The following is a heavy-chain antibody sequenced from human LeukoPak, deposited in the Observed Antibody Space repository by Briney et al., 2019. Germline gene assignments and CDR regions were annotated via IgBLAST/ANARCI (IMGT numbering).Heavy chain of an antibody. CDR2: ISGSGGST. J-gene: IGHJ3*02. D-gene: IGHD3-10*01. CDR1: GFTFSSYT. V-gene: IGHV3-23*01. CDR3: AKGLVRGVIKNAFDI. Sequence: QPGGSLTLSCAASGFTFSSYTMSWVRQAPGKGLEGFSAISGSGGSTYYADSVKGRFTISRDKAKNSLYLQMKSLRAEDTALYYCAKGLVRGVIKNAFDIWGQGTMVTVSS.